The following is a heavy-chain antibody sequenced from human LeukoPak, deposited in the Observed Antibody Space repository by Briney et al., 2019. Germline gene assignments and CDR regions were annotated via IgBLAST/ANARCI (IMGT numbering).Heavy chain of an antibody. CDR2: ISGSGNRT. D-gene: IGHD2-15*01. Sequence: GGSPRLSCAASGFTFSSYAMSWVRQAPGKGLEWVSSISGSGNRTYYADSVKGRFTISRDNSKNTLFLQMNSLRAEDTAVYYCAKNLYCGGGSCYPSALGMDVWGQGTTVTVSS. V-gene: IGHV3-23*01. J-gene: IGHJ6*02. CDR3: AKNLYCGGGSCYPSALGMDV. CDR1: GFTFSSYA.